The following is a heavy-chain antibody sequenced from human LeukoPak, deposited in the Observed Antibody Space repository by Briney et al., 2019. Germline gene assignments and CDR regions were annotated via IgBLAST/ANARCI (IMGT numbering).Heavy chain of an antibody. D-gene: IGHD3-10*01. J-gene: IGHJ6*04. CDR2: ISAYNGNT. CDR1: GYTFTSYG. V-gene: IGHV1-18*04. Sequence: ASVKVSCKASGYTFTSYGISWVRQAPGQGLEWMGWISAYNGNTNYAQKLQGRVTMTTDTSTSTAYMELRSLRSDDTALYYCARDDPVLLWFGELGVYGMDVWGKGTTVTVSS. CDR3: ARDDPVLLWFGELGVYGMDV.